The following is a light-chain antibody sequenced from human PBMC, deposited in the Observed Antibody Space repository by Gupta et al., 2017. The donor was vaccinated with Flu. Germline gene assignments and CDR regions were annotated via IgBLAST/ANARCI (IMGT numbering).Light chain of an antibody. CDR3: HQRSNWPAT. CDR1: QSVGSF. Sequence: EIVLTQSPATLSSSPGERATLSCRASQSVGSFLAWYQQKPGQAPRLLSYDASKRAPGTPGRFSGSGSGTDFTLTITSLEPEDFALYFCHQRSNWPATFGGGTKVEIK. CDR2: DAS. J-gene: IGKJ4*01. V-gene: IGKV3-11*01.